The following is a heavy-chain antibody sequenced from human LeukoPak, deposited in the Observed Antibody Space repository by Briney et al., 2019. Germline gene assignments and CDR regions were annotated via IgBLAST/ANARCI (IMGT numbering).Heavy chain of an antibody. Sequence: GGSLRLSCAASGFTFSSYSMNWVRQAPGKGLEWVSYITGSISTIHYADSVKGRFTISRDNAKSSVYLQMNSLRLEDTAVYYCARDLMGIAYRGAFYYWGQGTLVTVSS. CDR3: ARDLMGIAYRGAFYY. CDR2: ITGSISTI. V-gene: IGHV3-48*01. CDR1: GFTFSSYS. D-gene: IGHD6-13*01. J-gene: IGHJ4*02.